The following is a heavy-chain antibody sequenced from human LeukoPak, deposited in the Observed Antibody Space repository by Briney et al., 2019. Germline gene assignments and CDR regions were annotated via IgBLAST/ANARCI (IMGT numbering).Heavy chain of an antibody. D-gene: IGHD1-26*01. Sequence: SETLSLTYTVSGGSISSYSWSWIRQPPGRGLEWIGCIYSSGSTNYNPSLKSRVTISVDTSKNQFSLKLSSVTAADTAVYYCARGSYSYYFDYWGQGTPVTVSS. J-gene: IGHJ4*02. CDR1: GGSISSYS. V-gene: IGHV4-59*01. CDR3: ARGSYSYYFDY. CDR2: IYSSGST.